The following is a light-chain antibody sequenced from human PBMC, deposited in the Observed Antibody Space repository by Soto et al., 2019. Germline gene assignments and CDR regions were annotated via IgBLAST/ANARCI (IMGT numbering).Light chain of an antibody. CDR2: ATS. CDR1: QAIRND. J-gene: IGKJ1*01. CDR3: LQHNTYPRT. Sequence: DIQMTQSPSSLSASVGDRVTITCRASQAIRNDLGWYQQKPAKATKRLIYATSSLQSGVPSMFSGSGSGTEFTLTISSLQPEDFATYYCLQHNTYPRTFGQGTRWIS. V-gene: IGKV1-17*01.